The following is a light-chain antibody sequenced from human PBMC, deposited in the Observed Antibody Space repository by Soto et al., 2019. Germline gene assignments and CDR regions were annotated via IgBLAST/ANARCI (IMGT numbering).Light chain of an antibody. CDR1: QGIRSY. CDR2: GAS. Sequence: DIQLTQSPSFLSAYVGDRVTITCRASQGIRSYLAWYQQRPGKAPELLIYGASTLRPGGASRFSGSGSGTEFTLTISSLQPDDFATYYCQQYNSYSPKTFGQGTKVDIK. J-gene: IGKJ1*01. V-gene: IGKV1-9*01. CDR3: QQYNSYSPKT.